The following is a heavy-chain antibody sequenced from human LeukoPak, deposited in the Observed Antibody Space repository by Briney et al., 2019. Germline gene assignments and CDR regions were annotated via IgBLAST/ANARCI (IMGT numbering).Heavy chain of an antibody. Sequence: SETLSLTCTVSGGSISIYYWTWIRQPAGKGLEWIGRIYTSGSTNYNPSLKSQVTMPVDTSQSQFSLRLSSVTAADAAVYYCARDYVAGRGDYYRMDVWGQGITVTVSS. CDR2: IYTSGST. CDR3: ARDYVAGRGDYYRMDV. D-gene: IGHD3-16*01. J-gene: IGHJ6*02. CDR1: GGSISIYY. V-gene: IGHV4-4*07.